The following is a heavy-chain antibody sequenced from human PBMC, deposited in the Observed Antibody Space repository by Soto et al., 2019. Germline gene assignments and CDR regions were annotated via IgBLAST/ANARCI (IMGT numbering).Heavy chain of an antibody. Sequence: QVQLVQSGAEVKKPGSSVKVSCKASGGTFSSYAISWVRQAPGQGLEWMGGIIPIFGTANYAQKFQGRVTITADESTSTDYMELSSLRSEDTAVYYCAAPGGSSSSPYYYYGMDVWGQGTTVTVSS. V-gene: IGHV1-69*01. D-gene: IGHD6-6*01. CDR1: GGTFSSYA. CDR2: IIPIFGTA. CDR3: AAPGGSSSSPYYYYGMDV. J-gene: IGHJ6*02.